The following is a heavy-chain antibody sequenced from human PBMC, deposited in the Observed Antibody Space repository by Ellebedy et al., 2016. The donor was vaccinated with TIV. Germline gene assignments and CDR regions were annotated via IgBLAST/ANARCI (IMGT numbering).Heavy chain of an antibody. CDR3: ARLYGGHWFDP. D-gene: IGHD3-10*01. CDR2: IYPGDSDT. CDR1: GYTFTSQW. V-gene: IGHV5-51*01. Sequence: GESLKISCKASGYTFTSQWIGWVRQMPGKGLEWVGIIYPGDSDTRYSPSFEGQVTVSADKSISTAYLQWSSLKASDTAMYYCARLYGGHWFDPWGQGTLVTVSS. J-gene: IGHJ5*02.